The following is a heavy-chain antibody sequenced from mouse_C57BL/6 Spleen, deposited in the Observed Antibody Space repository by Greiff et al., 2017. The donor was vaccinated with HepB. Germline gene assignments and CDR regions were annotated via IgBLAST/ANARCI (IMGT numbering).Heavy chain of an antibody. CDR2: IRSKSNNYAT. CDR1: GFSFNTYA. J-gene: IGHJ3*01. CDR3: VRQDYSNYDGFAY. Sequence: GGGLVQPKGSLKLSCAASGFSFNTYAMNWVRQAPGKGLEWVARIRSKSNNYATYYADSVKDRFTISRDDSESMLYLQMNNLKTEDTAMYYCVRQDYSNYDGFAYWGQGTLVTVSA. V-gene: IGHV10-1*01. D-gene: IGHD2-5*01.